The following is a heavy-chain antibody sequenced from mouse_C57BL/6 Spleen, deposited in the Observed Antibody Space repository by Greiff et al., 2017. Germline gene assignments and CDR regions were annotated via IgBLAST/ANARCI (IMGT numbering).Heavy chain of an antibody. CDR2: IYPGDGDT. J-gene: IGHJ3*01. CDR3: AREYDYDSWFAY. V-gene: IGHV1-82*01. CDR1: GYAFSSSW. Sequence: QVQLQQSGPELVKPGASVKISCKASGYAFSSSWMNWVKQRPGKGLEWIGRIYPGDGDTNYNGKFKGKATLTADKSSSTAYMQLSSLTSEDSAVYFCAREYDYDSWFAYWGQGTLVTVSA. D-gene: IGHD2-4*01.